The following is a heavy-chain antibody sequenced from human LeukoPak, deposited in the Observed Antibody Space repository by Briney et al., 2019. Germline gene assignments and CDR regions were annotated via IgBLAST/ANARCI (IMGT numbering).Heavy chain of an antibody. D-gene: IGHD1-26*01. J-gene: IGHJ4*02. CDR2: IFYSGST. CDR3: ARGEYSGSYYWY. CDR1: GGSFSSSRYY. V-gene: IGHV4-39*07. Sequence: SETLSLTCTVSGGSFSSSRYYWGWIRQPPGKGLEWVGSIFYSGSTYYNPSLMSRVTVSVDTSKNQFSLKLSSVTAADTAVYYCARGEYSGSYYWYWGQGTLVTVSS.